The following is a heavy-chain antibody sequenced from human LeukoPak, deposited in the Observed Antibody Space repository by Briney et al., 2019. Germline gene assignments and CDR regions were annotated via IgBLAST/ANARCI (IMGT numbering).Heavy chain of an antibody. CDR3: ARGLQIPAAGTHFDS. Sequence: GGSLRLSCAASGFTFSSYAMHWVRQAPGKGLEWVAVISYDGSNKYYADSVRGRFTISRDNSKNTLYLQMNSLGAEDTAVYYCARGLQIPAAGTHFDSWGQGTLVTVSS. CDR2: ISYDGSNK. J-gene: IGHJ4*02. V-gene: IGHV3-30*14. D-gene: IGHD6-13*01. CDR1: GFTFSSYA.